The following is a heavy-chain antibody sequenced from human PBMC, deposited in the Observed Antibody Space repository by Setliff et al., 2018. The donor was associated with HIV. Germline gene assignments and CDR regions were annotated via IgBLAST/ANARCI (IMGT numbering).Heavy chain of an antibody. CDR3: VQDRTQQNWGSRGYYYMDV. J-gene: IGHJ6*03. CDR1: GYTFNTYD. Sequence: ASVKVSCKASGYTFNTYDLVWVRQTPGQGLEWMGSMNANSGSAVYAPQFQGRVTMTRNTSISTAYMEMSRLRSDDTAVYYCVQDRTQQNWGSRGYYYMDVWGKGTTVTVSS. D-gene: IGHD7-27*01. CDR2: MNANSGSA. V-gene: IGHV1-8*02.